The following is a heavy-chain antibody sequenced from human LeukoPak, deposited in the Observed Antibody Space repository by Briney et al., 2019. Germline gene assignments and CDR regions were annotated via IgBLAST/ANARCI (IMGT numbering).Heavy chain of an antibody. D-gene: IGHD6-19*01. V-gene: IGHV3-21*01. CDR1: GFTFSSYS. CDR3: ARDKGSSGWYLFDY. J-gene: IGHJ4*02. Sequence: GGSLRLSCAASGFTFSSYSMNWVRQAPGKGLEWVSSISSSSSYIYYADSVKGRFTISRDNAKNSLYLPMNSLRAEDTAVYYCARDKGSSGWYLFDYWGQGTLVTVSS. CDR2: ISSSSSYI.